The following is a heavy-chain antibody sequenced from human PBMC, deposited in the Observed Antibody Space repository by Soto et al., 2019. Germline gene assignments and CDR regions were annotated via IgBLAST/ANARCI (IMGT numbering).Heavy chain of an antibody. D-gene: IGHD2-15*01. CDR1: GFSLSTSGVG. V-gene: IGHV2-5*02. CDR2: IYWDDDK. Sequence: QITLKESGPTLVKPTQTLTLTCTLSGFSLSTSGVGVGWIRQPPGKALEWLTLIYWDDDKRYSPSLKSRLTLTKDTSKNQVVLTMTNMDPVDTATYYCALRRGYCSGGSCYSIWFDPWGQGTLVTVSS. CDR3: ALRRGYCSGGSCYSIWFDP. J-gene: IGHJ5*02.